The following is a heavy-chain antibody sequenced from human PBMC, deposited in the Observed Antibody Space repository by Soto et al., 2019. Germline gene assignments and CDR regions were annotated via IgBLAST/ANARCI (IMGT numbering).Heavy chain of an antibody. CDR1: GGSISNYY. D-gene: IGHD3-10*01. CDR2: IYYSGRT. V-gene: IGHV4-59*08. J-gene: IGHJ6*03. Sequence: QVQLQESGPGLVKPSETLSLTCTVTGGSISNYYWSWIRQPPGTGLEWIGYIYYSGRTNHTPSPKSRVTIAVDPSKNHFSLAHSAVTAADTAVYYVARLGSIKLSGVSYSCHYIGVWGKGTTVTVSS. CDR3: ARLGSIKLSGVSYSCHYIGV.